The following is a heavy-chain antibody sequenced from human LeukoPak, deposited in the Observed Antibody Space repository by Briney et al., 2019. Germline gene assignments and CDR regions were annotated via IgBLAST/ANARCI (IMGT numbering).Heavy chain of an antibody. CDR2: IYYSGST. V-gene: IGHV4-59*08. J-gene: IGHJ5*02. Sequence: PSETLSLTCTVSGGSISSYYWSWIRQPPGKGLEWIGYIYYSGSTNYNPSLKSRVTISVDTSKNQFSLKLSSVTAADTAVYYCARHATGSYSVPWLDPWGQGTLVTVSS. D-gene: IGHD3-10*01. CDR1: GGSISSYY. CDR3: ARHATGSYSVPWLDP.